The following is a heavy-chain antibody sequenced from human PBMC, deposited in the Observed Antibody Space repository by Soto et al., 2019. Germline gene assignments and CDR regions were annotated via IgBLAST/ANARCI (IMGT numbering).Heavy chain of an antibody. CDR1: GYTFTSYA. V-gene: IGHV1-3*01. J-gene: IGHJ4*02. CDR2: INAGNGNT. D-gene: IGHD6-13*01. CDR3: ARERAAADPNYIDY. Sequence: GASVKVSCKASGYTFTSYAMHWVRQAPGQRLEWMGWINAGNGNTKYSQKFQGRVTITRDTSASTAYMELSSLRSEDTAVYYCARERAAADPNYIDYWGQGTLVTVSS.